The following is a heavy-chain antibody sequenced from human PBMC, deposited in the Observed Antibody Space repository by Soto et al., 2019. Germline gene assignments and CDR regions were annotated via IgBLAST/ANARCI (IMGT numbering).Heavy chain of an antibody. D-gene: IGHD5-12*01. CDR1: GFTFSNYY. Sequence: PGGSLRLSCAASGFTFSNYYMTWVRQAPGEGLEWVANMNQDGSERYYADSVKGRFIISRDNAENSLYLEVSSLRADDTAIYYCVRDIVAPGSFLYFDYGGQGTLVTVSS. J-gene: IGHJ4*02. V-gene: IGHV3-7*05. CDR2: MNQDGSER. CDR3: VRDIVAPGSFLYFDY.